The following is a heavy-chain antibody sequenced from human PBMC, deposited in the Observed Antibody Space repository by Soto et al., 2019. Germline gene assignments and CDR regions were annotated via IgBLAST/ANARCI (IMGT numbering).Heavy chain of an antibody. Sequence: GGSLRLSCAASGFAVSSHSMHWVRQAPGKGLEWVAAMSFDGNSKYFADSVKGRFKISRDTSKNTWSLEMESLGVEDSALYHCTRGRSMIANDDFEYWGQGTQVTVSS. CDR1: GFAVSSHS. CDR3: TRGRSMIANDDFEY. J-gene: IGHJ4*02. D-gene: IGHD2-21*01. V-gene: IGHV3-30-3*01. CDR2: MSFDGNSK.